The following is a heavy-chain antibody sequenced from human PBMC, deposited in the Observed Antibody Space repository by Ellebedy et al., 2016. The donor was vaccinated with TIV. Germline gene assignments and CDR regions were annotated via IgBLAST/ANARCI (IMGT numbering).Heavy chain of an antibody. D-gene: IGHD7-27*01. CDR2: ISGSGGST. CDR3: AKDRGLGLGIPNYFDY. J-gene: IGHJ4*02. Sequence: GESLKISCAASGFTFANYAMTWVRQAPGKGLEWVSSISGSGGSTSSAASVKGRFTISRDNSKNTLYLQMNSLRAEDTAVYYCAKDRGLGLGIPNYFDYWGQGTLVTVSS. V-gene: IGHV3-23*01. CDR1: GFTFANYA.